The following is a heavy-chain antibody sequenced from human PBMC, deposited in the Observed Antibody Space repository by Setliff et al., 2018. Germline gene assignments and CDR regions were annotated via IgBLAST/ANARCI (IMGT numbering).Heavy chain of an antibody. Sequence: PSETLSLPCTVSGGSISSSSYYWGWIRQPPGKGLEWIGSIYYSGSTYYNPSLKSRVTISVDTSKNQFSLKLSSVTAADTAVYYCARGRVEMATITPFDYWGQGTLVTVSS. J-gene: IGHJ4*02. D-gene: IGHD5-12*01. CDR2: IYYSGST. CDR3: ARGRVEMATITPFDY. CDR1: GGSISSSSYY. V-gene: IGHV4-39*07.